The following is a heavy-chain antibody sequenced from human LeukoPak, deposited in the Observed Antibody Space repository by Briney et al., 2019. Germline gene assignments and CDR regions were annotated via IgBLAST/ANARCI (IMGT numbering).Heavy chain of an antibody. D-gene: IGHD2-2*02. CDR3: ARHAVATYIPAEYFQH. Sequence: SETLSLTCTVSGGSISSYYWSWIRQPPGKGLEWIGYIYYSGSTNYNLSLKSRVTISVDTSKNQFSLKLSSVTAADTAVYYCARHAVATYIPAEYFQHWGQGTLVTVSS. CDR2: IYYSGST. CDR1: GGSISSYY. V-gene: IGHV4-59*08. J-gene: IGHJ1*01.